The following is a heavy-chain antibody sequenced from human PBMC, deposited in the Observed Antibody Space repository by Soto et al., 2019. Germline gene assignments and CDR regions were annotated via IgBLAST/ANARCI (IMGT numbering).Heavy chain of an antibody. CDR1: GFTFSSYW. V-gene: IGHV3-74*01. J-gene: IGHJ4*02. D-gene: IGHD1-1*01. CDR3: ARGIGYSAQDY. CDR2: ISGDGSST. Sequence: EVQLVESGGGLVQPGGSLRLSCAASGFTFSSYWMHWVRQAPGKGLVWVARISGDGSSTIYADSVKGRFTFSRDNAKNTLFLQMNSLRAEDTAVYYCARGIGYSAQDYWGQGTLVTVSS.